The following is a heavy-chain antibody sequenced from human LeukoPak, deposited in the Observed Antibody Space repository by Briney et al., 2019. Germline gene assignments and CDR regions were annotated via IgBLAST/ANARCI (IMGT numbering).Heavy chain of an antibody. J-gene: IGHJ4*02. CDR2: ITLYNGNT. CDR3: ARSSTVNNYFDY. Sequence: GASVKVSCKASGYTFTYCSLHWLQQAPGQGLERMRWITLYNGNTNYAQKLQGRVTMTTDTSTSTAYMEPRSLRSDDTAVYYCARSSTVNNYFDYWGQGTLVTVSS. V-gene: IGHV1-68*01. CDR1: GYTFTYCS. D-gene: IGHD4-17*01.